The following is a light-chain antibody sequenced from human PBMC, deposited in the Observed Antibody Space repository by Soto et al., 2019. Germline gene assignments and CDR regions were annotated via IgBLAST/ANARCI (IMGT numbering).Light chain of an antibody. J-gene: IGKJ1*01. V-gene: IGKV3-15*01. CDR3: QQYNNWPQT. CDR2: DAS. CDR1: QSLRSS. Sequence: ETMMKISADTLSLSIGERATLSCRASQSLRSSLAWYQQKPGQAPRLLIYDASTRATGIPARFSGSGSGTDFTLTISGLQSEDFAVYYCQQYNNWPQTFGQGTKVDIK.